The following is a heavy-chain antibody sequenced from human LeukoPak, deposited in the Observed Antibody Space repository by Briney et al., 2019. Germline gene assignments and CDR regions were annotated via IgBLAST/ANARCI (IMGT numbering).Heavy chain of an antibody. CDR1: GFTFSSYT. J-gene: IGHJ4*02. D-gene: IGHD4-17*01. CDR2: ISGSSTYI. Sequence: GGSLRLSCAASGFTFSSYTMTWVRQAPGKGLEWVSSISGSSTYIYYADSMKGRFTISRDNAKNSLYLRMNSLRAEDTAVFYCARDYPFGDYALDYWGQGTLVTVSS. V-gene: IGHV3-21*01. CDR3: ARDYPFGDYALDY.